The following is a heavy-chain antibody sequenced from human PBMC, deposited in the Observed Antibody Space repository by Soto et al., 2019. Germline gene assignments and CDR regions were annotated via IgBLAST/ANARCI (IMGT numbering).Heavy chain of an antibody. J-gene: IGHJ3*02. V-gene: IGHV1-69*12. D-gene: IGHD2-21*01. CDR3: ARSGVVVNGFDI. CDR2: IIPISGTA. Sequence: QVQLVQSGAEVKKPGSSVKVSCKASGGTFSSYAISWVRQAPGPGLEWMGGIIPISGTANYAQKFQGRVTITADESTSTAYMELSSLRAEDTAVYYCARSGVVVNGFDIWGQGTMVTVSS. CDR1: GGTFSSYA.